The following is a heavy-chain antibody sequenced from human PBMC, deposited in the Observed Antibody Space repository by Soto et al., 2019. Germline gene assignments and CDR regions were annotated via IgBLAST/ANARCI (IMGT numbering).Heavy chain of an antibody. Sequence: ASVKVSCKASGYTFTSYGISWVRQAPGQGLERMGWISAYNGNTNYAQKLQGRVTMTTDTSTSTAYMELRSLRSDDTAVYYCARASASYSSGASDYWGQGTLVTVSS. CDR3: ARASASYSSGASDY. CDR2: ISAYNGNT. CDR1: GYTFTSYG. D-gene: IGHD6-25*01. J-gene: IGHJ4*02. V-gene: IGHV1-18*01.